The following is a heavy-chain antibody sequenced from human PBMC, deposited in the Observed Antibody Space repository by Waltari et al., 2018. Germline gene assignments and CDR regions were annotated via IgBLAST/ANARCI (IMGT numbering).Heavy chain of an antibody. J-gene: IGHJ4*02. CDR3: ARDAIRAALDH. Sequence: VQLVESGGGLVQPGRSLRLSCTASGFTFGDYAMSWVRQPPGRGLEWIGEIYHNGSTSYNPSLGRRVTVSVDKSKNQFSLKVTSVTAADTAVYYCARDAIRAALDHWGPGILVTVSS. V-gene: IGHV4-4*02. CDR2: IYHNGST. D-gene: IGHD6-25*01. CDR1: GFTFGDYA.